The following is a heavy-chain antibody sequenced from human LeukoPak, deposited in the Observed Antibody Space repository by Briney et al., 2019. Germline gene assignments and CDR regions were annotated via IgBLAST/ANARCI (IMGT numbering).Heavy chain of an antibody. J-gene: IGHJ3*02. CDR3: ARDRGWLVKGDAFDT. CDR1: GGSISSYY. D-gene: IGHD6-19*01. Sequence: SETLSLTCTVSGGSISSYYWSWIRQPAGKGLEWIGRIYTSGSTNYNPSLKSRVTMSVDTSKNQFSLKLSSVTAADTAVYYCARDRGWLVKGDAFDTWGQGTMVTVSS. CDR2: IYTSGST. V-gene: IGHV4-4*07.